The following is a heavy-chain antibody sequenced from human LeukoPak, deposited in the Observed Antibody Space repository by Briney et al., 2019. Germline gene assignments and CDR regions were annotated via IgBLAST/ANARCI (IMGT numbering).Heavy chain of an antibody. CDR1: GFTFNTYG. CDR2: ITSGGLYT. D-gene: IGHD3-10*01. J-gene: IGHJ3*02. V-gene: IGHV3-21*01. Sequence: GGSLRLSCAASGFTFNTYGMNWVRQAPGRVLEWVSSITSGGLYTYYTDSVKGRFTISRDNAKSSLYLQMNSLRAEDTAVYYCARLYGSGYDAFDIWGQGTMVTVSS. CDR3: ARLYGSGYDAFDI.